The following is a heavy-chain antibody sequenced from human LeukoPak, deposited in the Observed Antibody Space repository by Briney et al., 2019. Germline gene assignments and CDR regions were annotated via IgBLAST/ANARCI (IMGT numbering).Heavy chain of an antibody. V-gene: IGHV3-49*04. CDR1: EFTFGDYA. CDR3: PRAGIVATIGYGMDV. Sequence: PGGSLRLSCTTSEFTFGDYALSWVRQAPGKGLEGVGLIRKMGGFGGTTEYAASVGGRFSISRDDSKSIAYLQMNSLQTEDTAVYYCPRAGIVATIGYGMDVWGQGTTVIVSS. D-gene: IGHD5-12*01. CDR2: IRKMGGFGGTT. J-gene: IGHJ6*02.